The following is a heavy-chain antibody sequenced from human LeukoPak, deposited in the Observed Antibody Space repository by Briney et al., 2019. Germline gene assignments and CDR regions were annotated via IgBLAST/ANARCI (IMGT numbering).Heavy chain of an antibody. CDR1: GGSISSNSYY. J-gene: IGHJ4*02. CDR3: ARTRYYYNSRSYGAPYYFDY. Sequence: SETLSLTCAVSGGSISSNSYYWGWIRQPPGKGLEWIGSIYYSGSTYYNPSLKSRVTISVDTSKNQFSLKLSSVTAAGTAVYYCARTRYYYNSRSYGAPYYFDYWGQGTLVTVSS. D-gene: IGHD3-10*01. V-gene: IGHV4-39*01. CDR2: IYYSGST.